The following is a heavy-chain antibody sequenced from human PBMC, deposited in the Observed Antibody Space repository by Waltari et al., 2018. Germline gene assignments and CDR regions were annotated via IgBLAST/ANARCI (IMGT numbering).Heavy chain of an antibody. CDR1: GGSFSGYY. J-gene: IGHJ6*02. CDR3: ARDEGDTGYYYGMDV. V-gene: IGHV4-34*01. CDR2: INHSGST. Sequence: QVQLQQWGAGLLKPSETLSLTCAVHGGSFSGYYWSWIRQPPGKGLEWVGEINHSGSTNYNPSLKSRVTISVDTSKNQFSLKLSSVTAADTAVYYCARDEGDTGYYYGMDVWGQGTTVTVSS. D-gene: IGHD3-16*01.